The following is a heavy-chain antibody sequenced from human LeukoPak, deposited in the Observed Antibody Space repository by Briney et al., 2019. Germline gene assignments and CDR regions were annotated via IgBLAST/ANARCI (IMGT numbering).Heavy chain of an antibody. CDR3: ARGSYDFWSGYSSFDY. V-gene: IGHV4-38-2*02. J-gene: IGHJ4*02. D-gene: IGHD3-3*01. CDR2: IYYSGST. Sequence: PSETLSLTCTVSGYSISSGYYWGWIRQPPGKGLEWIGSIYYSGSTYYNPSLKSRVTISVDTSKNQFSLKLSSVTAADTAVYYCARGSYDFWSGYSSFDYWGQGTLVTVSS. CDR1: GYSISSGYY.